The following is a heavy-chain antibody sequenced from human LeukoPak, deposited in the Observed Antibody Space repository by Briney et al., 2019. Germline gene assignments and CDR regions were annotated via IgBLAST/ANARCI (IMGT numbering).Heavy chain of an antibody. CDR1: GYTFTSYD. D-gene: IGHD6-13*01. CDR3: ARGRAAAGGKNWFDP. V-gene: IGHV1-8*01. Sequence: GASVKVSCKASGYTFTSYDINWVRQATGQGLEWMGWMNPNSGNTGYAQKFQGRVTMTRNTSISTAYMELSSLRSEDTAVYYCARGRAAAGGKNWFDPWGQGTLVTVSS. CDR2: MNPNSGNT. J-gene: IGHJ5*02.